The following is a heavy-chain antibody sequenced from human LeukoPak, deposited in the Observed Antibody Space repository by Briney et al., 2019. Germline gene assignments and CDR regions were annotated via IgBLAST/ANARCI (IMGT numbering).Heavy chain of an antibody. CDR2: ISSSSSYI. J-gene: IGHJ4*02. CDR1: GLTFSSYS. V-gene: IGHV3-21*01. Sequence: PGGSLRLSCAASGLTFSSYSMNWVRQAPGKGLEWVSSISSSSSYIYYADSVKGRFTISRDNAKSSLYLQMNSLRAEDTAVYYCARPLDTYYYGSGSYRLDYWGQGTLVTVSS. CDR3: ARPLDTYYYGSGSYRLDY. D-gene: IGHD3-10*01.